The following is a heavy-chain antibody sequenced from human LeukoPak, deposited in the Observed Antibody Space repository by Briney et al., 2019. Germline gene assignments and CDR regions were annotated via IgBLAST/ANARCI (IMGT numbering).Heavy chain of an antibody. CDR2: ISYDGSNK. CDR3: AKDPRERWLQLGY. Sequence: TGGSLRLSCAASGFTFSSYGMHWVRQAPGKGLEWVAVISYDGSNKYYADSVKGRFTISRDNSKNTLYLQMNSLRAEDTAVYYCAKDPRERWLQLGYWGQGTLVTVSS. CDR1: GFTFSSYG. J-gene: IGHJ4*02. V-gene: IGHV3-30*18. D-gene: IGHD5-24*01.